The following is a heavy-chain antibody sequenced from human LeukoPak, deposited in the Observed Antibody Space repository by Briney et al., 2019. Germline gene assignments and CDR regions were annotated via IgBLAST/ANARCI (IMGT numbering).Heavy chain of an antibody. J-gene: IGHJ6*03. D-gene: IGHD1-7*01. Sequence: PGESLKISCQGSGYSFTSYWTGWVRQMPGKGLEWMGIMYPGDSETRYSPSFQSQITISADKSISTAYLQWSSLKASDTAMYYCARHPRGITGTTLNYYYMDVWGKGTTVTVSS. CDR3: ARHPRGITGTTLNYYYMDV. CDR1: GYSFTSYW. CDR2: MYPGDSET. V-gene: IGHV5-51*01.